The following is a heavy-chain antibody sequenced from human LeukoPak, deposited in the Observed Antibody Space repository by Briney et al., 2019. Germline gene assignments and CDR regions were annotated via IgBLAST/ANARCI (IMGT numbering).Heavy chain of an antibody. J-gene: IGHJ5*02. CDR2: ISSSSSYI. V-gene: IGHV3-21*01. CDR1: GFTFSSYS. Sequence: GGSLRLSCAASGFTFSSYSMNWVRQAPGKGLEWVSSISSSSSYIYYADSVKGRFTISRDNAKNSPYLQMNSLRAEDTAVYYCARRGLYSSSWYLETGDNWFDPWGQGTLVTVSS. D-gene: IGHD6-13*01. CDR3: ARRGLYSSSWYLETGDNWFDP.